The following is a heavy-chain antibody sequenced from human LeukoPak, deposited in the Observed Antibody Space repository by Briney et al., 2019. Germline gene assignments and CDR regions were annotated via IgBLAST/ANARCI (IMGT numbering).Heavy chain of an antibody. Sequence: AETLSLTCTVSGGSISSYYWSWMRQPPGKGLEWMGYLYYSGSTNYNPSLKSRVTISVDTSKNQFSLKLSSVTAADTAVYYCARDTQGLYSSGWYGGDAFDIWGQGTMVTVSS. J-gene: IGHJ3*02. CDR1: GGSISSYY. CDR2: LYYSGST. V-gene: IGHV4-59*13. D-gene: IGHD6-19*01. CDR3: ARDTQGLYSSGWYGGDAFDI.